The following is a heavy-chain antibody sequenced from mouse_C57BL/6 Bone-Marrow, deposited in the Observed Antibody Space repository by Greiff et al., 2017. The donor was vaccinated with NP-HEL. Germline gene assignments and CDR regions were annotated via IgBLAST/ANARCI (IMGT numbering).Heavy chain of an antibody. D-gene: IGHD2-1*01. V-gene: IGHV5-6*02. CDR2: ISSGGSYT. J-gene: IGHJ2*01. Sequence: EVMLVESGGDLVKPGGSLKLSCAASGFTFSSYGMSWVRQTPDKRLEWVATISSGGSYTYYPDSVKGRFTISGDNAKNTLYLQMSSLKSEDTAMYYCARRGGNYYFDYWGQGTTLTVSS. CDR1: GFTFSSYG. CDR3: ARRGGNYYFDY.